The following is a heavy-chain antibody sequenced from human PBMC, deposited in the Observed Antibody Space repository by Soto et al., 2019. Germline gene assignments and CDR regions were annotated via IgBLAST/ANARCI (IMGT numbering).Heavy chain of an antibody. CDR3: ARTPSSTSLDWFDP. J-gene: IGHJ5*02. CDR2: IYYSGST. D-gene: IGHD2-2*01. Sequence: SETLSLTCTVSGGSISSYYWSWIRQPPGKGLEWIGYIYYSGSTNYNPSLKSRVTISVDTSKNQFSLKLSSVTAADTAVYYCARTPSSTSLDWFDPWGQGTLVTVS. V-gene: IGHV4-59*01. CDR1: GGSISSYY.